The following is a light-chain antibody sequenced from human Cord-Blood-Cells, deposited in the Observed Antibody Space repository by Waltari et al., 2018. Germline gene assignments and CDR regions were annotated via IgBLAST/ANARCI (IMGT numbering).Light chain of an antibody. V-gene: IGLV2-23*03. CDR1: SSDVGSYNL. J-gene: IGLJ2*01. Sequence: QSALTQPASVSGSPGQSITISCTGTSSDVGSYNLLSWYQQPPGKAPKLMIYEGSKRPSGVSNRFSGSKSGNTASLTISGLQAEDEADYYCCSYAGSSTFYVVFGGGTKLTVL. CDR3: CSYAGSSTFYVV. CDR2: EGS.